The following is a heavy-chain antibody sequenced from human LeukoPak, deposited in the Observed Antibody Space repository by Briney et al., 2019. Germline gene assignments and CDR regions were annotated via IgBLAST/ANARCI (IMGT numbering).Heavy chain of an antibody. CDR3: ARGYSYGHGYFDY. Sequence: PSETLSLTCAVYGGSFSGYYWSWIRQPPGKGLEWIGEINHSGSTNYNPSLKSRVTISVDTSKNQFSLKLSSVTAADTAVYYCARGYSYGHGYFDYWGQGTLVTVSS. V-gene: IGHV4-34*01. J-gene: IGHJ4*02. D-gene: IGHD5-18*01. CDR1: GGSFSGYY. CDR2: INHSGST.